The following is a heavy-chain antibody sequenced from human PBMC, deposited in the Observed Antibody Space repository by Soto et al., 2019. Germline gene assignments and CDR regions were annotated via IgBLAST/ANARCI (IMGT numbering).Heavy chain of an antibody. CDR3: ARDWSGYGDISDAFDI. Sequence: SETLSLTCAVDGGTFSCYYWSWIRQPPGKGLEWIGEINHSGSTNYNPSLKSRVTISVDTSKNQFSLKLSSVTAADTAVYYCARDWSGYGDISDAFDIWGQGTMVTVSS. CDR1: GGTFSCYY. D-gene: IGHD4-17*01. V-gene: IGHV4-34*01. J-gene: IGHJ3*02. CDR2: INHSGST.